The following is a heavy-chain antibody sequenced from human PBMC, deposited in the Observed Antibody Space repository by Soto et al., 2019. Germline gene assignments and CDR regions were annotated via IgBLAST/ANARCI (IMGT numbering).Heavy chain of an antibody. CDR1: GGTFSSYA. D-gene: IGHD5-18*01. J-gene: IGHJ4*02. V-gene: IGHV1-69*06. Sequence: VQLVQSGAEVKKPGSSVKVSCKASGGTFSSYAISWVRQAPGQGLEWMGGIIPIFGTANYAQKFQGRVTITADKSTSTGYMELSSLRSEDTAVYSCASPNVDTAMVTHWDYWGQGTLVTVSS. CDR2: IIPIFGTA. CDR3: ASPNVDTAMVTHWDY.